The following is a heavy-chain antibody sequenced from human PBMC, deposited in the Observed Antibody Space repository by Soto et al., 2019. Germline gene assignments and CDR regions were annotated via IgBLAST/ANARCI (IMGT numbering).Heavy chain of an antibody. J-gene: IGHJ4*02. Sequence: LRLSCAASGFTFSSYGMHWVRQAPGKGLEWVAVISYDGSNKYYADSVKGRFTISRDNSKNTLYLQMNSLRAEDTAVYYCAKDRGRYCSGGSCYDYFDYWGQGTLVTVSS. D-gene: IGHD2-15*01. CDR1: GFTFSSYG. CDR3: AKDRGRYCSGGSCYDYFDY. CDR2: ISYDGSNK. V-gene: IGHV3-30*18.